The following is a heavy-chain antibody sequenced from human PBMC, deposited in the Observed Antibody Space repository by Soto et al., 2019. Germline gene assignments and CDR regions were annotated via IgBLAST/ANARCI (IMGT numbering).Heavy chain of an antibody. D-gene: IGHD2-15*01. Sequence: GGSLRLSSAASGFTFNTYAMSWVRQAPGKGLEWVAGIGGGDTHYADSVTGRFTISRDDSKSTVSLQMNSLRVEDTAVYYCAKDRMNFNSVWDPFDVWGKGTLGTVSS. J-gene: IGHJ3*01. V-gene: IGHV3-23*01. CDR2: IGGGDT. CDR3: AKDRMNFNSVWDPFDV. CDR1: GFTFNTYA.